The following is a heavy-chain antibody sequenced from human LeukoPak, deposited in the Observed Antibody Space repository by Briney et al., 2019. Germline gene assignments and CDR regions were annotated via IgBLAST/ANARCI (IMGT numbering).Heavy chain of an antibody. J-gene: IGHJ3*02. Sequence: SQTLSLTCTVSGGSISSGDYYWSWIRQPPGKGLEWIGYIYYSGSTYYNPSLKSRVTISVDTSKNQFSLKLSSVTAADTAVYXXXXXXXXXQTGGWGXXXXXLXXXXIWGQXTMVTVSS. CDR3: XXXXXXXQTGGWGXXXXXLXXXXI. CDR1: GGSISSGDYY. V-gene: IGHV4-30-4*08. CDR2: IYYSGST. D-gene: IGHD3-16*01.